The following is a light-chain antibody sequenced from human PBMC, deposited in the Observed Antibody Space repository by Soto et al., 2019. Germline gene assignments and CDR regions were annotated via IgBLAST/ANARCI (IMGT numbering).Light chain of an antibody. J-gene: IGKJ5*01. CDR3: QYYGSSIT. CDR1: QSVTSSY. V-gene: IGKV3-20*01. CDR2: GAS. Sequence: EIVLTQSPGTLSLSPGERATLSCRASQSVTSSYLAWYQQKPGQAPRLLIYGASSRATGIPDRFSGSGSGTDFTLTISRLEPEDFAVYHCQYYGSSITFGQGTRLEIK.